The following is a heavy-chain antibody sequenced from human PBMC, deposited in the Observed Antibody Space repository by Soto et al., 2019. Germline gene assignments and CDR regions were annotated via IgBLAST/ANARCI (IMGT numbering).Heavy chain of an antibody. J-gene: IGHJ6*03. CDR3: GKDIGPGCMDV. Sequence: EVQLVESGGGLVQPGGSLRLSCAGSGLTLQDYAMHWVRQAPGKGLEWVSGIYYNSNRIDYADSVKGRFTISSDNARNSLYLQMKSLRTEDTAFYYCGKDIGPGCMDVWGRGIMVTVSS. D-gene: IGHD6-19*01. CDR1: GLTLQDYA. CDR2: IYYNSNRI. V-gene: IGHV3-9*01.